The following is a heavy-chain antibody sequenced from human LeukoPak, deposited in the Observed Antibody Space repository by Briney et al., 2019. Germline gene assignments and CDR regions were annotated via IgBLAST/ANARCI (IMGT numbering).Heavy chain of an antibody. V-gene: IGHV1-3*01. J-gene: IGHJ5*02. D-gene: IGHD2-15*01. CDR2: INAGNGNT. CDR1: GYTFTSYA. CDR3: ARVPVDSVVAENWFDP. Sequence: ASVKVSCKASGYTFTSYAMHWVRQAPGQRLEWMGWINAGNGNTKYSQKFQGRVTITRDTSASTAYMELSSLRSEDTAVYYCARVPVDSVVAENWFDPWGQGTLVTVSS.